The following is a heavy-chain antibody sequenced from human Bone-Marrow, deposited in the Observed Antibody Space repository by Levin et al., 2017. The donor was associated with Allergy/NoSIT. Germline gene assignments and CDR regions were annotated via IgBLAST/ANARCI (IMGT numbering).Heavy chain of an antibody. V-gene: IGHV2-5*02. CDR3: AHHNWDAFDY. J-gene: IGHJ4*02. CDR1: SLTTSGVG. CDR2: IYWDDDK. Sequence: SLTTSGVGVGWIRPPPGKALEWLALIYWDDDKRYSPSLKNRLTITKDTSKNQVVLTMTNMDPVDTATYYCAHHNWDAFDYWGQGTLVTVSS. D-gene: IGHD1-1*01.